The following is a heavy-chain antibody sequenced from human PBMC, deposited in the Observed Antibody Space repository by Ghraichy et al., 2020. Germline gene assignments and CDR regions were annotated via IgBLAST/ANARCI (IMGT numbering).Heavy chain of an antibody. Sequence: ASVKVSCKASGYTFNSYGISWVRQAPGQGLEWMGWISAYNGNTKYAQKVQGRVTMTTDTSTSTAYMELRSLRSDDTAVYYCARDSLRMDYGRSGLVDYYGLDVWGQGTTVTVSS. D-gene: IGHD4/OR15-4a*01. J-gene: IGHJ6*02. CDR1: GYTFNSYG. CDR3: ARDSLRMDYGRSGLVDYYGLDV. V-gene: IGHV1-18*01. CDR2: ISAYNGNT.